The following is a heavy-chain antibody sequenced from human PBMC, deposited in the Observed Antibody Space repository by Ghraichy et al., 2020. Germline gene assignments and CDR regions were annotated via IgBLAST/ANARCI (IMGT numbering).Heavy chain of an antibody. J-gene: IGHJ6*02. CDR3: ARGSKVVRFFYYDGMDV. CDR2: ITSSSRTK. Sequence: GGSLRLSCVGSGFIFSDYSMNWVRQSPGKGLEWVAYITSSSRTKSYADSVKGRFTISRDNAHNSLYLQMSSLRDEDTAVYYCARGSKVVRFFYYDGMDVWGQVTTVTVSS. V-gene: IGHV3-48*02. D-gene: IGHD4-23*01. CDR1: GFIFSDYS.